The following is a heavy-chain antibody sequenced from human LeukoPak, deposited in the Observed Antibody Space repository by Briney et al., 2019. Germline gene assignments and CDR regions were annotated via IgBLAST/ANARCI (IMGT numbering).Heavy chain of an antibody. CDR1: GFTFDDYA. D-gene: IGHD3-3*01. J-gene: IGHJ6*02. CDR2: ISWNSGSI. Sequence: GGSLRLSCAASGFTFDDYAMHWVRQAPGKGLEWVSGISWNSGSIGYADSVKGRFTISRDNAKNSLYLQVNSLRAEDTALYYCAKGLVVEWLGGMDVWGQGTTVTVSS. CDR3: AKGLVVEWLGGMDV. V-gene: IGHV3-9*01.